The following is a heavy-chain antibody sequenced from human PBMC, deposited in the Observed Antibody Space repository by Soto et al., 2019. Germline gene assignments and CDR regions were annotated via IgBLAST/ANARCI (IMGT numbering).Heavy chain of an antibody. Sequence: GGSLRLSCAASGFTFSDYYMSWIRQAPGKGLEWVSYISSSSSYTNYADSVKGRFTISRDNAKNSLYLQMNSLRAEDTAVYYCARVGASHMGDAFDIWGQGTMVTVSS. V-gene: IGHV3-11*06. J-gene: IGHJ3*02. CDR1: GFTFSDYY. CDR3: ARVGASHMGDAFDI. CDR2: ISSSSSYT. D-gene: IGHD1-26*01.